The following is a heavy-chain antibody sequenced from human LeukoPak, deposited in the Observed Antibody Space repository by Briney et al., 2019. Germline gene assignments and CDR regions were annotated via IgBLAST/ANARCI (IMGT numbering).Heavy chain of an antibody. D-gene: IGHD3-22*01. CDR1: GYTFTSYY. CDR3: ARDDYYDSSGYYTL. V-gene: IGHV1-46*01. J-gene: IGHJ4*02. CDR2: INPTGGST. Sequence: ASVKVSCKASGYTFTSYYMHWVRQAPGQGLEWMGLINPTGGSTGYAQKFQGRVTMTRDMSTSTAYMELRSLRSDDTAVYYCARDDYYDSSGYYTLWGQGTLVTVSS.